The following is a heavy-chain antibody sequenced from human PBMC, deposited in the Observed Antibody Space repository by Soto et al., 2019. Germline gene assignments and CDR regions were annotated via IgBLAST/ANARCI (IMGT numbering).Heavy chain of an antibody. D-gene: IGHD3-22*01. CDR2: IYQSGST. Sequence: QMHLQESGSGLVKPSQTLSLTCAVSGGSLSSSAYSWSWIRQPPGKGLEWIGFIYQSGSTYYNPSLQSRGSMSLDRPKTQFSLKLSSVTAADTAVYYCARELPFYDSDGFSWDDAFDIWGQGTMVTVSS. V-gene: IGHV4-30-2*01. J-gene: IGHJ3*02. CDR3: ARELPFYDSDGFSWDDAFDI. CDR1: GGSLSSSAYS.